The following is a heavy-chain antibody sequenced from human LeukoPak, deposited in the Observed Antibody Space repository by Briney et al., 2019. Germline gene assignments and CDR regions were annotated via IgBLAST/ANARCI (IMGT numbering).Heavy chain of an antibody. D-gene: IGHD3-9*01. V-gene: IGHV1-18*04. J-gene: IGHJ4*02. CDR2: ISAYNGNT. CDR3: ARDLRGLAGLAFL. CDR1: GYTFTSYH. Sequence: GASVKVSCKASGYTFTSYHMHWVRQAPGQGLEWMGWISAYNGNTNYAQKLQGRVTMTTDTSTSTAYMELRSLGSDDTAVYYCARDLRGLAGLAFLWGRGTLVTVSS.